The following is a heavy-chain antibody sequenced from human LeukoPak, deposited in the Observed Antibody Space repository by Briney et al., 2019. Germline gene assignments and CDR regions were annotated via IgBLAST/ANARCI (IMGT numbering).Heavy chain of an antibody. CDR3: ARQLGIITILDY. Sequence: PGGSLRLSCAASGFTFSSYAMSWVRQAPGKGLEWVSAISNSGGGTYYADSVKGRFTVSRDDSKNTLYLQMNSLRAEDTAVYYCARQLGIITILDYWGQGTLVTVSS. J-gene: IGHJ4*02. CDR1: GFTFSSYA. D-gene: IGHD3-3*01. V-gene: IGHV3-23*01. CDR2: ISNSGGGT.